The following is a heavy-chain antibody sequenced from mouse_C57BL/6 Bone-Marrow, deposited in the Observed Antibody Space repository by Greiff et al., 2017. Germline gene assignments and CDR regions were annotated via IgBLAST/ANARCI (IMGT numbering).Heavy chain of an antibody. CDR1: GYTFTNYT. J-gene: IGHJ2*01. Sequence: VQLQQSGAELARPGASVKMSCKASGYTFTNYTMHWVKQRPGQGLEWIGYINPSSGYTKYNQKFKDKATLTADKSSSTAYMQLSSLTSEDSAVYYCARGLPPDYFDYWGQGTTLTVSS. CDR2: INPSSGYT. CDR3: ARGLPPDYFDY. V-gene: IGHV1-4*01.